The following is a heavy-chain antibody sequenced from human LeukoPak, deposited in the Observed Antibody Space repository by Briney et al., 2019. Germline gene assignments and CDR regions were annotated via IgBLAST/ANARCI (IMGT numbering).Heavy chain of an antibody. CDR1: GFTFSSNA. V-gene: IGHV3-30-3*01. CDR3: ARDRGPRTGFMVREAYDY. Sequence: GRSLRLSCAASGFTFSSNAMHWVRQAPGKGLEWVAVMSYDGSNKYYADSVKGRFTISRDNSKNTLYLQMNSLRAEDTAVYYCARDRGPRTGFMVREAYDYWGQGTLVTVSS. D-gene: IGHD3-10*01. J-gene: IGHJ4*02. CDR2: MSYDGSNK.